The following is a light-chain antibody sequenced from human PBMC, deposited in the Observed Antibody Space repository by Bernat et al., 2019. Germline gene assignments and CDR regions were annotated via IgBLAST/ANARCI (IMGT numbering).Light chain of an antibody. CDR2: TNN. V-gene: IGLV1-44*01. J-gene: IGLJ3*02. CDR3: AAWDDSLNGPV. CDR1: SSNIGSNT. Sequence: QSVLTQPPSASGTPGQRVTISCSGSSSNIGSNTVNWYQQLPGTAPKLLIYTNNQRPSGVPDRFSGSKSGTSASLAIRGLQSEDEAVYYCAAWDDSLNGPVFGGGTKLTVL.